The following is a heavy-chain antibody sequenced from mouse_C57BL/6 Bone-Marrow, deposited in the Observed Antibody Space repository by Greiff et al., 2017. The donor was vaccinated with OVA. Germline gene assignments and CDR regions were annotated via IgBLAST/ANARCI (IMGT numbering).Heavy chain of an antibody. Sequence: QVQLQQSGAELVRPGTSVKMSCKASGYTFTNYWIGWVKQRPGHGLEWIGDIYPGGGYTNYNQKFKGKATLTADKSSSTAYMQLSSLTSEDSAIDYCAREGGPWYFDVWGTGTTVTVSS. V-gene: IGHV1-63*01. CDR2: IYPGGGYT. CDR1: GYTFTNYW. CDR3: AREGGPWYFDV. D-gene: IGHD3-3*01. J-gene: IGHJ1*03.